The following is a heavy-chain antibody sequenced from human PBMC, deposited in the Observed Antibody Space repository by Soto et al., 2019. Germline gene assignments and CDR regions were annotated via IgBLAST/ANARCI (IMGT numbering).Heavy chain of an antibody. CDR3: ARHLWFGEKTLISHNWFDP. V-gene: IGHV4-39*01. CDR1: GGSISSSRYY. D-gene: IGHD3-10*01. J-gene: IGHJ5*02. Sequence: SETLSLTCTVSGGSISSSRYYWGWIRQPPGKGLEWIGSIYYSGSTYYNPSLKSRVTISVDTSKNRFSLKLSSVTAADTAVYYCARHLWFGEKTLISHNWFDPWGQGTLVT. CDR2: IYYSGST.